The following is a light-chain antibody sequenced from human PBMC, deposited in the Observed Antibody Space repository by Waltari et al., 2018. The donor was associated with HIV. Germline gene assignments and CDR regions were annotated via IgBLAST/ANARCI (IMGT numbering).Light chain of an antibody. Sequence: QSALTQPRSVSGSPGLSVTIPCTGTNSGVCGYTRLTWYQQHPGKVPKLMVYDVSKRPSGVPDRFSASKSDNTAYLTISGLQADDEGDYYCCSYVGNFTWVFGGGTILTVL. CDR2: DVS. CDR3: CSYVGNFTWV. V-gene: IGLV2-11*01. CDR1: NSGVCGYTR. J-gene: IGLJ3*02.